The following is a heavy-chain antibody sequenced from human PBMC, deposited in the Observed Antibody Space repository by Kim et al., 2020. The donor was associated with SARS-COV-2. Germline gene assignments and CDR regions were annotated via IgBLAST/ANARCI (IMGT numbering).Heavy chain of an antibody. CDR2: INPSGGST. CDR1: GYTFTSYY. CDR3: ARVGYYDSSGYYWFDP. J-gene: IGHJ5*02. V-gene: IGHV1-46*01. Sequence: ASVKVSCKASGYTFTSYYMHWVRQAPGQGLEWMGIINPSGGSTSYAQKFQGRVTMTRDTSTSTVYMELSSLRSEDTAVYYCARVGYYDSSGYYWFDPWGQGTLVTVSS. D-gene: IGHD3-22*01.